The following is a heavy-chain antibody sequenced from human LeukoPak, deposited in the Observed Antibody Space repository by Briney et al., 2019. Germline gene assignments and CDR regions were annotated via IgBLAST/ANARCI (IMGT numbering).Heavy chain of an antibody. CDR1: GFSLSSYS. CDR2: ISGSGSYI. V-gene: IGHV3-21*01. J-gene: IGHJ4*02. Sequence: GGSLRLSCAASGFSLSSYSMNWVRQAPGKGLEWVSSISGSGSYIDYADSVKGRFTISRDNARNSLYLQMNSLRAEDTAVYYCARQDYYDSSGYYEVVGFIWGQGTLVAVSS. CDR3: ARQDYYDSSGYYEVVGFI. D-gene: IGHD3-22*01.